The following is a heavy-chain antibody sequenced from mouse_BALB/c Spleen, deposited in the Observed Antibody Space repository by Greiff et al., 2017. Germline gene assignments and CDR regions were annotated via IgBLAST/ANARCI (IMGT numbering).Heavy chain of an antibody. CDR2: ISYDGSN. Sequence: EVKLVESGPGLVKPSQSLSLTCTVTGYSITSDYAWNWIRQFPGNKLEWMGYISYDGSNNYNPSLKNRISITRDTSKNQFFLKLNSVTTEDTATYYCARVRDDYDGFAYWGQGTLVTVSA. CDR3: ARVRDDYDGFAY. CDR1: GYSITSDYA. D-gene: IGHD2-4*01. V-gene: IGHV3-6*02. J-gene: IGHJ3*01.